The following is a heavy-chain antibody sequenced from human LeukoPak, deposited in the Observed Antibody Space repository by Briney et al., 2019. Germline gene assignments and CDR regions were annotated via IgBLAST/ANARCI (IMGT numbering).Heavy chain of an antibody. V-gene: IGHV1-46*01. Sequence: ASVKVTCNASGSTFTSYYMHSERQAPGQGLESMGIINPSGGSTSYAQKFQGRVTMTRDKSTSTAYMELSSLRSEDTAVYYCARDSAEQLADAFDIWGQGTMVTVSS. J-gene: IGHJ3*02. CDR2: INPSGGST. CDR3: ARDSAEQLADAFDI. D-gene: IGHD6-13*01. CDR1: GSTFTSYY.